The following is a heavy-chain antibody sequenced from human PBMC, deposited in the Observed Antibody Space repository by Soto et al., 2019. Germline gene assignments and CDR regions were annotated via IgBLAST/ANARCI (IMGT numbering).Heavy chain of an antibody. J-gene: IGHJ5*02. CDR3: ARDQVCSSTSCYEAWFDP. V-gene: IGHV1-18*01. CDR1: GYTFTSYG. CDR2: IIAYNGNT. D-gene: IGHD2-2*01. Sequence: QVQLVQSGAEVKKPGASVKVSCKASGYTFTSYGISWVRQAPGQGLEWMGWIIAYNGNTNYAQKLQGRVTMTTDTSTSTAYMELRSLRSDDTAVYYCARDQVCSSTSCYEAWFDPWGQGTLVTVSS.